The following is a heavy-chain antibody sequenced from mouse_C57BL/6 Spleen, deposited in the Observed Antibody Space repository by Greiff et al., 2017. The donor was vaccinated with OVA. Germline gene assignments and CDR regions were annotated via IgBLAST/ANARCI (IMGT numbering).Heavy chain of an antibody. CDR2: IDPETGGT. J-gene: IGHJ3*01. V-gene: IGHV1-15*01. Sequence: QVQLKQSGAELVRPGASVTLSCKASGYTFTDYEMHWVKQTPVHGLEWIGAIDPETGGTAYNQKFKGKAILTADKSSSTAYMELRSLTSEDSAVYYCTRLGNFWGCAYWGQGTLVTVSA. CDR1: GYTFTDYE. CDR3: TRLGNFWGCAY.